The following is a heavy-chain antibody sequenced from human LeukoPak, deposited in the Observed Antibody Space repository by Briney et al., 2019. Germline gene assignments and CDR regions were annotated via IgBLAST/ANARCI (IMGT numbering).Heavy chain of an antibody. Sequence: GGSLRLSCAASGFTFGSYAMSWVRQAPRKGLERVSAMSSGYGGTYYADSVKGRFTISRDNSKNTLYLQMNSLRAEDTAVYYCARRRAAAVPYFDYWGQGTLVTVSS. J-gene: IGHJ4*02. V-gene: IGHV3-23*01. CDR1: GFTFGSYA. CDR2: MSSGYGGT. D-gene: IGHD6-13*01. CDR3: ARRRAAAVPYFDY.